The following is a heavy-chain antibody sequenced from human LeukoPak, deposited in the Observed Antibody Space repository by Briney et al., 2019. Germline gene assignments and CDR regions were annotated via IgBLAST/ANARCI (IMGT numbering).Heavy chain of an antibody. Sequence: SETLSLTCTVSGGSISDYYWSWIRQPAGRGLEWIGRIYSSGGTTYSPSLNSRVTMSVDRSKNQFSLKLDSVTAADTAAYYCARDKSVYHGDYFDYWGQGILITVSS. V-gene: IGHV4-4*07. J-gene: IGHJ4*02. CDR2: IYSSGGT. D-gene: IGHD3-3*01. CDR1: GGSISDYY. CDR3: ARDKSVYHGDYFDY.